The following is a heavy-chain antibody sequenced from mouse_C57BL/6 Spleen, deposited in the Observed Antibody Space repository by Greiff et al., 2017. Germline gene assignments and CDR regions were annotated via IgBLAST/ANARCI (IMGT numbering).Heavy chain of an antibody. CDR2: IRNKANGYTP. CDR3: ARSYGSTYLDY. D-gene: IGHD1-1*01. Sequence: EVMLVESGGGLVQPGGSLSLSCAASGFTFTDYYMSWVRQPPGKALAWLGFIRNKANGYTPEYSASVKGRFTISRDKSQSILYLQMNARRAEDSTTYYCARSYGSTYLDYWGQGTTLTVSS. J-gene: IGHJ2*01. CDR1: GFTFTDYY. V-gene: IGHV7-3*01.